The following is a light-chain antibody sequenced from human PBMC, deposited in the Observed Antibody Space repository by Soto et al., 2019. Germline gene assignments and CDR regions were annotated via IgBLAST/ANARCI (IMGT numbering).Light chain of an antibody. Sequence: EIVLTQSPGTLSLSPGERVTLSCRASQSVSSNFLAWYQQKPGQAPRLLIYGASSRATGISDRFSGSGSGTDFTLSIGRLEPEDFAVYYCQQYGRSPWTFGQGTKVEVK. V-gene: IGKV3-20*01. CDR2: GAS. J-gene: IGKJ1*01. CDR1: QSVSSNF. CDR3: QQYGRSPWT.